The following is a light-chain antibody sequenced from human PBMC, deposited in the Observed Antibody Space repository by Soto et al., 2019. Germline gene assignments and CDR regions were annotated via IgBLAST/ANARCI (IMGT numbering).Light chain of an antibody. CDR1: QSVSISY. CDR3: QQWGNSPRVT. CDR2: AAS. Sequence: IVLTQSPGTLSLSPGERATLSCRASQSVSISYLAWYQQKPGQAPRLLIYAASARATGIPDRFSGSGSGKDFTLTISRVEPEDSAVYYCQQWGNSPRVTFGGGTKVDIK. J-gene: IGKJ4*01. V-gene: IGKV3-20*01.